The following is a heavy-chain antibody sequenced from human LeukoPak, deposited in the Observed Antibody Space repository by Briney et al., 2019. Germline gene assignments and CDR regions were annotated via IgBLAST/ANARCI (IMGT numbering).Heavy chain of an antibody. CDR1: GGTFSSYA. Sequence: ASVKVSCKASGGTFSSYAISWVRQAPGQGLEWMGWINPNSGGTNYAQKFQGRVTMTRDTSISTAYMELSRLRSDDTAVYYCAIVRHTTAGIDYWGQGTLVTVSS. CDR3: AIVRHTTAGIDY. D-gene: IGHD4-11*01. J-gene: IGHJ4*02. V-gene: IGHV1-2*02. CDR2: INPNSGGT.